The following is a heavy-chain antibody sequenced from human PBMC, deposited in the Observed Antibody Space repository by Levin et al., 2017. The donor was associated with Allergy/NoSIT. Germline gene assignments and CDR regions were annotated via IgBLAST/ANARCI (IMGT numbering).Heavy chain of an antibody. CDR3: AKGGDMDV. CDR1: GFTFTTYG. V-gene: IGHV3-30*18. J-gene: IGHJ6*02. Sequence: SGESLKISCVASGFTFTTYGMHWVRQAPGKGLEWVAIITSDGGHKYYADSVKGRFTVSRDNSKNTLYLQMNSLRAEDTAVYYCAKGGDMDVWGQGTTVTVSS. CDR2: ITSDGGHK.